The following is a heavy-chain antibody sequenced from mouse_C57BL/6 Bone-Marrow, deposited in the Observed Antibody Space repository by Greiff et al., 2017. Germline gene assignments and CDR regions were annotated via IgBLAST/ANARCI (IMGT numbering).Heavy chain of an antibody. V-gene: IGHV5-6*01. CDR2: ISSGGSYT. J-gene: IGHJ1*03. CDR3: AREKHSGGYFDV. CDR1: GFTFTSYG. Sequence: EVKLMESGGDLVKPGGSLKLSCAASGFTFTSYGMSWVRQTPDNRLEWVATISSGGSYTYYPDSVKGRFTISRDNAKNTLYLQMSSLKSEDTAMYYCAREKHSGGYFDVWGTGTTVTVSS. D-gene: IGHD3-1*01.